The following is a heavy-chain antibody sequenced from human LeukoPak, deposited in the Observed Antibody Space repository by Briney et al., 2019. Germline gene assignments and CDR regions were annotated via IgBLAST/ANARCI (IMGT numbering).Heavy chain of an antibody. Sequence: GGSLRLSCAASGFTFSNYWMTWVRRAPGKGLEWVANIRPDGSVIHYVDSVKGRFTISRDSAKNSLYLQMNSLRVEDTAVYYCAKDGEVWLSFFDSWGQGTLLTVSS. CDR2: IRPDGSVI. J-gene: IGHJ4*02. CDR1: GFTFSNYW. V-gene: IGHV3-7*01. CDR3: AKDGEVWLSFFDS. D-gene: IGHD3-22*01.